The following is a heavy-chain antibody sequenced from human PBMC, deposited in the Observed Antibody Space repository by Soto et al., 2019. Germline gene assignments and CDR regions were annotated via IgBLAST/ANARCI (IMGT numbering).Heavy chain of an antibody. CDR1: GYSFTNKD. V-gene: IGHV1-8*01. CDR2: MNPGSGDT. CDR3: ARMETFGSLNWFDP. D-gene: IGHD3-16*01. Sequence: GASVKVSCKASGYSFTNKDVSWVRQATGQGLEWVGWMNPGSGDTGYAQKFQGRVTMTRDISIATAYMELSSLRSDHTAIYYCARMETFGSLNWFDPWGQGTLVTVSS. J-gene: IGHJ5*02.